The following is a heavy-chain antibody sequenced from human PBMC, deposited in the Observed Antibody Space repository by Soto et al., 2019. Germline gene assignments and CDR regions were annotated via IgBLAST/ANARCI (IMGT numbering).Heavy chain of an antibody. D-gene: IGHD6-13*01. V-gene: IGHV1-3*04. CDR1: GYTFTSYA. J-gene: IGHJ4*02. Sequence: QVQLVQSGAEVKKPGASVKVSCKASGYTFTSYAIHWLRQAPGQRLEWMGWINTAKDNTIYSEKFQGRVTITRDTSATIVHMELSSLRSEDTAVYYCARGSSWSYFDYWGQGTLVTVSS. CDR3: ARGSSWSYFDY. CDR2: INTAKDNT.